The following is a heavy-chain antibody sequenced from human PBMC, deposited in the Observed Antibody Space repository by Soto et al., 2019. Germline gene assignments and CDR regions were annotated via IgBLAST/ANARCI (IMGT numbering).Heavy chain of an antibody. Sequence: ASVKVSCKASGGTFSSYTISWVRQAPGQGLEWMGRIIPILGIANYAQKFQGRVTITADKSTSTAYMELSSLRSEDTAVYYCARGNKPRYYYMDVWGKGTTVTVSS. V-gene: IGHV1-69*02. D-gene: IGHD3-10*01. J-gene: IGHJ6*03. CDR3: ARGNKPRYYYMDV. CDR1: GGTFSSYT. CDR2: IIPILGIA.